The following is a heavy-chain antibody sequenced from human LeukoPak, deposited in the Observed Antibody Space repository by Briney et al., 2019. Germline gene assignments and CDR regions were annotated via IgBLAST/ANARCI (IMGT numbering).Heavy chain of an antibody. V-gene: IGHV1-46*01. CDR1: GYTFTSYY. D-gene: IGHD3-22*01. CDR2: INPSGGST. J-gene: IGHJ4*02. CDR3: ASAYGSSGYYDY. Sequence: ASVKVSCKASGYTFTSYYMHWVRQAPGQGLEWMGIINPSGGSTSYAQKFQGRVTMTRDTSTSTAYMELRSLRSDDTAVYYCASAYGSSGYYDYWGQGTLVTVSS.